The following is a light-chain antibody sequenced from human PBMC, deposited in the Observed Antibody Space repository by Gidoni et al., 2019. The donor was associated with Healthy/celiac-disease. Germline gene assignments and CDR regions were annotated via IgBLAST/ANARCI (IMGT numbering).Light chain of an antibody. CDR1: RSNIGNNY. CDR2: DNN. J-gene: IGLJ3*02. CDR3: GTWDSSLSAWV. Sequence: QSVLTQPPSVSAAPGQKVTISCSGSRSNIGNNYVSWYQQLPGPAPKLLIYDNNKRPSGIPDRFSGSKSGTSATLGITGLQTGDEADYYCGTWDSSLSAWVFGGGTKLTVL. V-gene: IGLV1-51*01.